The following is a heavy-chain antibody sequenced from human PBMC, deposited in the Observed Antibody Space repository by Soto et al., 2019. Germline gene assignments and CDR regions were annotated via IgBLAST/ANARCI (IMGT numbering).Heavy chain of an antibody. CDR1: GGSISSYY. J-gene: IGHJ5*02. Sequence: SETLSLTCTVSGGSISSYYWSWIRQPPGKGLEWIGYIYYSGSTNYNPSLKSRVTISVDTSKNQFSLKLSSVTAADTAVYYCARVLHYVFWSGPHPNINWFDPWGQGTLVTVSS. CDR3: ARVLHYVFWSGPHPNINWFDP. D-gene: IGHD3-3*01. V-gene: IGHV4-59*01. CDR2: IYYSGST.